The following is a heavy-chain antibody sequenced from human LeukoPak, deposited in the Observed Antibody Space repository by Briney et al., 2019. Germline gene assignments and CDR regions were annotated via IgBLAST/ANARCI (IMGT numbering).Heavy chain of an antibody. CDR2: ISGSGGIT. V-gene: IGHV3-23*01. J-gene: IGHJ4*02. CDR1: GFTFTSYA. D-gene: IGHD4-23*01. Sequence: PGGYLRLSCAASGFTFTSYAMSWVRRAQRKGLEWVSVISGSGGITYSADSVKGRFSISRDNSKNTLYLQMNSLRAEDTAAYYCAKERGNNGGNTNGYFDYWGQGTLVTVSS. CDR3: AKERGNNGGNTNGYFDY.